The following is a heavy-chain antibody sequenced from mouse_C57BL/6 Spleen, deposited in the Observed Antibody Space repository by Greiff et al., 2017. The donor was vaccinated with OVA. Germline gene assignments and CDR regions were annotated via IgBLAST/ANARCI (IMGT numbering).Heavy chain of an antibody. D-gene: IGHD2-3*01. J-gene: IGHJ4*01. CDR3: ARSSFDGYYVDYAMDY. V-gene: IGHV1-82*01. Sequence: VQLQQSGPELVKPGASVKISCKASGYAFSSSWMNWVKQRPGKGLEWIGRIYPGDGDTNYNGKFKGKATLTADKSSSTAYMQLSSLTSEDSAVYFCARSSFDGYYVDYAMDYWGQGTSVTVSS. CDR1: GYAFSSSW. CDR2: IYPGDGDT.